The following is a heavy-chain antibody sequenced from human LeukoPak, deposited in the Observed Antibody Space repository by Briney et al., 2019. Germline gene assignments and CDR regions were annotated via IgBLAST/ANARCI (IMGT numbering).Heavy chain of an antibody. CDR1: GFTFDDYT. CDR3: AKAWSASSYYYYMDV. CDR2: ISWDGGST. Sequence: GGSLRLSCAASGFTFDDYTMHWVRQAPGKGLEWVSLISWDGGSTYYADSVKGRFTISRDNSKNSLYLQMNSLRTEDTALYYCAKAWSASSYYYYMDVWGKGTTVTVSS. J-gene: IGHJ6*03. V-gene: IGHV3-43*01.